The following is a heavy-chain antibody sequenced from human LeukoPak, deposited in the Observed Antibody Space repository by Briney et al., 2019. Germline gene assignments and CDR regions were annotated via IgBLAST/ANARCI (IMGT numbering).Heavy chain of an antibody. Sequence: PGGSLRLSCAASGFTFSSCGMHWVRQAPGKGLEWVAVISYDGSNKYYADSVKGRFTISRDNSKNTLYLQMNSLRAEDTAVYYCAKDKGGSGSSFDYWGQGTLVTVSS. CDR1: GFTFSSCG. D-gene: IGHD3-10*01. J-gene: IGHJ4*02. CDR3: AKDKGGSGSSFDY. V-gene: IGHV3-30*18. CDR2: ISYDGSNK.